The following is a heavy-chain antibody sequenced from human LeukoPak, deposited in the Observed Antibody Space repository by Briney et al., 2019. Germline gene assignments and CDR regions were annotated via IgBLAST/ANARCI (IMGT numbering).Heavy chain of an antibody. J-gene: IGHJ4*02. CDR3: AKAPVTTCSGAYCYPFDY. V-gene: IGHV3-23*01. D-gene: IGHD2-21*01. Sequence: GGSLRLSCAASGFTFSSYGMSWVRQAPGKGLECVSAISVSGNTYHADSVKGRFTISRDSSKNTLYLQMNRLRAEDAAVYYCAKAPVTTCSGAYCYPFDYWGQGTLVTVSS. CDR1: GFTFSSYG. CDR2: ISVSGNT.